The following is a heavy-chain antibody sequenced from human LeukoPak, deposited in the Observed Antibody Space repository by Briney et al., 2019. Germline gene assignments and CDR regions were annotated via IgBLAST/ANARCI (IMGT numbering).Heavy chain of an antibody. J-gene: IGHJ4*02. CDR1: GFTFDDYA. D-gene: IGHD1-26*01. CDR3: AKDGGATPYYFDY. Sequence: GRSLRLSCAASGFTFDDYAMHWVRQAPGKGLEWVSGISWNSGSIGYADSVKGRFSISRDNAKNSLYLQMNSLRAEDTALYYCAKDGGATPYYFDYWGQGTLATVSS. CDR2: ISWNSGSI. V-gene: IGHV3-9*01.